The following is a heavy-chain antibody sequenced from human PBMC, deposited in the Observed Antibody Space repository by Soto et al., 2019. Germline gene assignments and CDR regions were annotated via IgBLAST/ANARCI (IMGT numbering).Heavy chain of an antibody. D-gene: IGHD2-21*01. CDR2: INPSGGST. J-gene: IGHJ4*02. CDR3: ARDTPPPRGVDFSPLICYFHY. V-gene: IGHV1-46*03. Sequence: QVQLVQSGAEVTKPGASVKVSCKASGYTFTSYYMHWVRQAPGQGLEWMGIINPSGGSTSDAQKSPGRVTMTRDECTSTVYMELSSLRSEDTSVYYCARDTPPPRGVDFSPLICYFHYWGQRTLVTVSS. CDR1: GYTFTSYY.